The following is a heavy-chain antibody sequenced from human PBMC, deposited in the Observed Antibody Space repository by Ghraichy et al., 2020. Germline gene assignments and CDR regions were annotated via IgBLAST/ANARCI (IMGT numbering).Heavy chain of an antibody. CDR2: ISSSSSYI. CDR3: ARDRDPYYDFWSGAEYYYYYYMDV. J-gene: IGHJ6*03. V-gene: IGHV3-21*01. CDR1: GLTFSSYS. D-gene: IGHD3-3*01. Sequence: GGSLRLSCAASGLTFSSYSMNWVRQAPGKGLEWVSSISSSSSYIYYADSVKGRFTISRDNAKNSLYLQMNSLRAEDTAVYYCARDRDPYYDFWSGAEYYYYYYMDVWGKGTTVTVSS.